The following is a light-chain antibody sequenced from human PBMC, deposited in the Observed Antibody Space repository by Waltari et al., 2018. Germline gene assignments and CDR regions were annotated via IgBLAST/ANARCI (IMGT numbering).Light chain of an antibody. V-gene: IGLV3-1*01. Sequence: SYELTQPPSVSVSPGQTASITCSGDKLGDKYACWYQQKPGQSPVLVIYQDSKRPSGIPERCSGSNSGNTATLTISGTQARDEADYYCQAWDSSTAVFGGGTKLTVL. CDR3: QAWDSSTAV. J-gene: IGLJ2*01. CDR1: KLGDKY. CDR2: QDS.